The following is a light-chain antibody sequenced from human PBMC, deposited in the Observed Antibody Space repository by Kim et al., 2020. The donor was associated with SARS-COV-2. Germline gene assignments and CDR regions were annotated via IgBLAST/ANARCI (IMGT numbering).Light chain of an antibody. CDR1: KLGDKY. CDR2: QGN. V-gene: IGLV3-1*01. CDR3: QAWDSRTSYV. Sequence: VSPGQTANITCSGDKLGDKYPCWYQQKPGQSPVLVIYQGNKRPSGIPERFSGSNSGNTATLTISGTQAMDEADYYCQAWDSRTSYVFGAGTKVTVL. J-gene: IGLJ1*01.